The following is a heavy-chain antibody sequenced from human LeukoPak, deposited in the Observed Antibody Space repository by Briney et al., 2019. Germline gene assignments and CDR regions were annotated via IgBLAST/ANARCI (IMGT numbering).Heavy chain of an antibody. Sequence: GGPLRLSCAASGFTFSSYSMNWVRQAPGKGLEWVSSIYSSGTYIYYADSVKGRFTISRDNAKNSLYLQMNSLRAEDTAVYYCARSRTGPNWFDPWGQGTLVTVSS. CDR2: IYSSGTYI. J-gene: IGHJ5*02. CDR3: ARSRTGPNWFDP. CDR1: GFTFSSYS. D-gene: IGHD1-14*01. V-gene: IGHV3-21*01.